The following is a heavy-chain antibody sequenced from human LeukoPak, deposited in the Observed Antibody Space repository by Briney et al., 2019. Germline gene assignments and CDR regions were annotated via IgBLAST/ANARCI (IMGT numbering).Heavy chain of an antibody. J-gene: IGHJ4*02. D-gene: IGHD3-22*01. CDR3: ASPRSDSSSYYFDY. Sequence: SETLSLTCAVYGGSFSGYYWSWIRQPPGKGLEWIGEINHSGSTNYNPSLKSRVTISVDTSKNLFSLKLSSVTAADTAVYYCASPRSDSSSYYFDYWGQGTLVTVSS. V-gene: IGHV4-34*01. CDR1: GGSFSGYY. CDR2: INHSGST.